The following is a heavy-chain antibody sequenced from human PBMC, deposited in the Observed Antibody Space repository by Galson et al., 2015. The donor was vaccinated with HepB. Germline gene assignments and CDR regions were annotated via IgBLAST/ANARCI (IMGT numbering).Heavy chain of an antibody. D-gene: IGHD2-2*01. Sequence: LRLSCAASGFAFSIYGMNWVRQAPGKGLEWVAVIWFDGSNEDYVDSVKGRFTISRDNSQKTLYLQMNSLRAEDTAVYYCAREIKGRWYHFEYWGQGALVTVSS. CDR3: AREIKGRWYHFEY. V-gene: IGHV3-33*01. CDR2: IWFDGSNE. J-gene: IGHJ4*02. CDR1: GFAFSIYG.